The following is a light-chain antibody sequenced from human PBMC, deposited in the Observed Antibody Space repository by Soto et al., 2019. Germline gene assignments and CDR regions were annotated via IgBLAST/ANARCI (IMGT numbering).Light chain of an antibody. CDR1: SSDLGGYNY. CDR2: EVN. J-gene: IGLJ2*01. CDR3: SSYTSTSALVI. Sequence: QSVLTQPASVSGSPGQSITISCTGTSSDLGGYNYVSWYQQHPGEGPKLMIFEVNNRPLGVSDRFSGSKSGNTASLTISGLQADDEADYYCSSYTSTSALVIFGGGTKVTVL. V-gene: IGLV2-14*01.